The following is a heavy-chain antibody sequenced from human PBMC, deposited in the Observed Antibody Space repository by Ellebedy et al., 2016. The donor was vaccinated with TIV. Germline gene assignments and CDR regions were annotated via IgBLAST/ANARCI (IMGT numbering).Heavy chain of an antibody. D-gene: IGHD3-9*01. Sequence: MPSETLSLTCAVYGGSFSGHYWSWIRQPPGKGLEWNGDINHSGSTNYNPCLKSRVTISVDTSKNQFSLKLSSATAADTAVYYCARAPGRALTAYYKRDYGMDVWGQGTTVIVSS. V-gene: IGHV4-34*01. CDR3: ARAPGRALTAYYKRDYGMDV. CDR1: GGSFSGHY. CDR2: INHSGST. J-gene: IGHJ6*02.